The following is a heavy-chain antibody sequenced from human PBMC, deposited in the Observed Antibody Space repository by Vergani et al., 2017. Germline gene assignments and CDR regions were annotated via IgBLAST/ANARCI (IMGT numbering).Heavy chain of an antibody. CDR2: MSSSGSTI. D-gene: IGHD2-2*01. CDR3: ARDSPIVVPAATFYYYYGMDV. J-gene: IGHJ6*02. V-gene: IGHV3-48*03. CDR1: GFTFSSYE. Sequence: EVQLVESGGGLVQPGGSLRLSCAASGFTFSSYEMNWVRQAPGKGLEWVSYMSSSGSTIYYADSVKGRFTISRDNAKNSLYLQMNSLRAEDTAVYYCARDSPIVVPAATFYYYYGMDVWGQGTTVTVSS.